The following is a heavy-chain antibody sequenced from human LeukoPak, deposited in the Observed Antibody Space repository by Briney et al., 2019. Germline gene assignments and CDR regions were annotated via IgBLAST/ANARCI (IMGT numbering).Heavy chain of an antibody. Sequence: GGSLRLSCAASGFTFSSFWMHWVRQAPGKGLVWVSGINSDGSTTSYAGSVKGRFTISRDNAKNTLYLQMNSLRAEDTAVYYCARGGYGAHMGWGQGTLVTVSS. V-gene: IGHV3-74*01. CDR1: GFTFSSFW. CDR3: ARGGYGAHMG. D-gene: IGHD4-17*01. J-gene: IGHJ4*02. CDR2: INSDGSTT.